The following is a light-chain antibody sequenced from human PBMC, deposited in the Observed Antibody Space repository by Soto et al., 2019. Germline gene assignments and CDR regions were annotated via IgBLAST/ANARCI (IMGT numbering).Light chain of an antibody. CDR1: QSLLHSNGYTY. V-gene: IGKV2-28*01. CDR2: LGS. CDR3: MQVVRVPII. Sequence: DIVMTQSPLSLPVTPGEPASISCRSSQSLLHSNGYTYLDWYLQKPGQPPQLLIYLGSYRASGVPDRVSGSGSGTDFTLKISRVEPEDVGVYYCMQVVRVPIIFGQGTRLEIK. J-gene: IGKJ5*01.